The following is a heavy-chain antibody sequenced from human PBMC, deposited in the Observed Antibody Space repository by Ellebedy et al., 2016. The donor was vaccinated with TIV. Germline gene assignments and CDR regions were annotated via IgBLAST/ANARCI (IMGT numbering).Heavy chain of an antibody. CDR3: ARSFFDISSWYNNDFYYGMDL. Sequence: SGPTLVKPTETLTLTCTVSGFSLNDPKMGVGWIRQPPGKGMEWIGYIYYNGSTNYNPSLKSRVSISVDRSKNQFTLRLSSVTAADTAVYYCARSFFDISSWYNNDFYYGMDLWGQGTTVTVSS. D-gene: IGHD6-13*01. CDR1: GFSLNDPKMG. V-gene: IGHV4-61*05. CDR2: IYYNGST. J-gene: IGHJ6*02.